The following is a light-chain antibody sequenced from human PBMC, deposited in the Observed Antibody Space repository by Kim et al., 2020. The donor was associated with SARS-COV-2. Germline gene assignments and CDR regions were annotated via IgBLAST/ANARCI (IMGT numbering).Light chain of an antibody. CDR2: AVS. CDR1: SSDLGSFSY. CDR3: SSYTNRNTIL. V-gene: IGLV2-14*03. Sequence: GRSSAISCAGTSSDLGSFSYVSWFQQHPGKTPRLFIYAVSNRTSGVSNRVSGSKSGNTASLTISTLQTDDEADYYCSSYTNRNTILFGGGTQLTVL. J-gene: IGLJ2*01.